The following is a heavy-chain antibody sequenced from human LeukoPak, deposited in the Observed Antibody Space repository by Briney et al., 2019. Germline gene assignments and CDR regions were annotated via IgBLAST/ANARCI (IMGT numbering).Heavy chain of an antibody. CDR2: ISYDGSNK. CDR3: ARDGLITMVRGVYYGMDV. Sequence: GRSLRLSWAASGFTFSSYGMHWVRQAPGKGLEWVAVISYDGSNKYYADSVKGRFTISRDNAKNSLYLQMNSLRDEDTAVYYCARDGLITMVRGVYYGMDVWGQGTTVTVSS. V-gene: IGHV3-30*03. CDR1: GFTFSSYG. D-gene: IGHD3-10*01. J-gene: IGHJ6*02.